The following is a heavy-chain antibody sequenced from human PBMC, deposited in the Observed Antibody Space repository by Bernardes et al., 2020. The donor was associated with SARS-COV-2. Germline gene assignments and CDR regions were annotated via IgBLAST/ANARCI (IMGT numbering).Heavy chain of an antibody. CDR3: VGLGYDFWSGDH. CDR1: GFTFSSYW. V-gene: IGHV3-7*03. J-gene: IGHJ4*02. CDR2: IKQDGSEK. Sequence: VWSLILSCAASGFTFSSYWMSWVRQAPGKGLEWVANIKQDGSEKYYVDSVKGRFTISRDNAKNSLYLQMSSLRAEDTAVYYCVGLGYDFWSGDHWGQGTQVIVSS. D-gene: IGHD3-3*01.